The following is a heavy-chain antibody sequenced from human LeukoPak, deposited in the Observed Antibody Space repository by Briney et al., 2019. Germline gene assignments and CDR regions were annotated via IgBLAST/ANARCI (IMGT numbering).Heavy chain of an antibody. CDR1: GFTFSSYS. Sequence: GGSLRLSCAASGFTFSSYSMNWVRQAPGKGLEWVSSISSSSSYICYADSVKGRFTISRDNAKNSLYLQMNSLRAEDTAVYYCARDGYCSSTSCFRYYYYGMDVWGQGTTVTVSS. J-gene: IGHJ6*02. CDR3: ARDGYCSSTSCFRYYYYGMDV. CDR2: ISSSSSYI. V-gene: IGHV3-21*01. D-gene: IGHD2-2*03.